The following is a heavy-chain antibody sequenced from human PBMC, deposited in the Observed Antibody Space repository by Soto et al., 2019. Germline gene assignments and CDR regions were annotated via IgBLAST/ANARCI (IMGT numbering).Heavy chain of an antibody. D-gene: IGHD5-12*01. V-gene: IGHV3-33*01. CDR1: GFTFSSYG. CDR2: IWYDGSNK. J-gene: IGHJ6*02. CDR3: ARVVGLRGYYYYGMDV. Sequence: PGGSLRLSCAASGFTFSSYGMHWVRQAPGKGLEWVAVIWYDGSNKYYADSVKGRFTISRDNSKNTPYLQMNSLRAEDTAVYYCARVVGLRGYYYYGMDVWGQGTTATVSS.